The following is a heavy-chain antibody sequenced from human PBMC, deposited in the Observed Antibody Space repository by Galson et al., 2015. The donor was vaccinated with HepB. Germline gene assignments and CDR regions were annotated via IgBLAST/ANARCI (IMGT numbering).Heavy chain of an antibody. J-gene: IGHJ6*02. CDR1: GFTFSSYA. CDR2: IWYDGSNK. Sequence: SLRLSCAASGFTFSSYAMHWVRQAPGKGLEWVAVIWYDGSNKYYADSMKGRFTISRDNSRNTLYLHMNSLRGEDTAVYYCAKEGQQLVTLHGMDVWGQGTTVTVSS. D-gene: IGHD6-13*01. CDR3: AKEGQQLVTLHGMDV. V-gene: IGHV3-33*03.